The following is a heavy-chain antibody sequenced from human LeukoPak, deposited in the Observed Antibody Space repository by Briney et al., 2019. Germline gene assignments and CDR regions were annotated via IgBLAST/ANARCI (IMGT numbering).Heavy chain of an antibody. Sequence: PSETLSLTCTVSGGSISSSSYYWGWIRQPPGKGLEWIGSIYYSGSTYYDPSLKSRVTISVDTSKNQFSLRLSSVTAADTAVYYCARASSVEPDFDYWGQGTLVTVSS. CDR3: ARASSVEPDFDY. CDR2: IYYSGST. J-gene: IGHJ4*02. V-gene: IGHV4-39*07. CDR1: GGSISSSSYY. D-gene: IGHD3-10*01.